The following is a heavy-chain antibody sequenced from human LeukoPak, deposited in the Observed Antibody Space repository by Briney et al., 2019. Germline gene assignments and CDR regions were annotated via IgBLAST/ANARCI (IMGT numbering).Heavy chain of an antibody. V-gene: IGHV3-21*01. CDR3: ARDPYSGGYGDYYYYYMDL. D-gene: IGHD1-26*01. Sequence: KTGGSLRLSCAASGFTFSTYNMNWVRQAPGKGLEWVSSITSSSSYIYYADSVKGRFTISRDNAKNSLYLQMNSLRAEDTAVYYCARDPYSGGYGDYYYYYMDLWGQGTTVTISS. CDR1: GFTFSTYN. J-gene: IGHJ6*03. CDR2: ITSSSSYI.